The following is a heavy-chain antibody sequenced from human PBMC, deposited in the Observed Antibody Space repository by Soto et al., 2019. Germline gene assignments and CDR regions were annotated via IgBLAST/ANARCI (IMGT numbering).Heavy chain of an antibody. D-gene: IGHD3-3*01. V-gene: IGHV4-4*02. CDR1: GGSISSSNW. J-gene: IGHJ4*02. CDR2: IYHSGST. CDR3: ARGRTYYDFWSGYTPFDY. Sequence: QVQLQESGPGLVKPSGTLSLTCAVSGGSISSSNWWSWVRQPPGKGLGGIGEIYHSGSTNYNPSLKSRVTISVDKSKNQFSLKLSSVTAADTAVYYCARGRTYYDFWSGYTPFDYWGQGTLVTVSS.